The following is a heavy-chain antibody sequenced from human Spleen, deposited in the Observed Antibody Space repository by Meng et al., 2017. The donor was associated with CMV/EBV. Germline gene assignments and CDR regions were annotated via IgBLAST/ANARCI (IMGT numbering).Heavy chain of an antibody. V-gene: IGHV4-59*01. CDR3: ARNIWNDYYYYAMDV. CDR2: IYYSGST. D-gene: IGHD1-20*01. CDR1: GGSISRYY. J-gene: IGHJ6*02. Sequence: SETLSLTCTVSGGSISRYYWSWIWQPPGKGLEWIGYIYYSGSTNYNPSLKSRVTISVDTSKTQFSLKLTSVTAADTAVYYCARNIWNDYYYYAMDVWGPGTTVTVSS.